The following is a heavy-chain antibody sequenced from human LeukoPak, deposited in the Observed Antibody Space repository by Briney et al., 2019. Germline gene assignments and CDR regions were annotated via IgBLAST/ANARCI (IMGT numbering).Heavy chain of an antibody. J-gene: IGHJ1*01. CDR2: ISGSGGST. CDR1: GFTFSSYA. V-gene: IGHV3-23*01. Sequence: PGGSLRLSCAASGFTFSSYAMSWVRQAPGKGLEWVSAISGSGGSTYYADSVKGRFTISRDNSKNTLYLQMNSLRAEDTAVYYCARTPGMCSSWYLVCRQYFQHWGQGTLVTVSS. CDR3: ARTPGMCSSWYLVCRQYFQH. D-gene: IGHD6-13*01.